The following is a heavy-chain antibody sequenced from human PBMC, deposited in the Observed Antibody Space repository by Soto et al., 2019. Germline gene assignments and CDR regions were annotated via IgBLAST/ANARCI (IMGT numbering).Heavy chain of an antibody. CDR2: SYYSGST. D-gene: IGHD3-22*01. V-gene: IGHV4-39*01. J-gene: IGHJ4*02. CDR1: GGSISSSSYY. Sequence: QLQLQESGPGLVKPSETLSLTCTVSGGSISSSSYYWGWIRQPPGKGLEWIGSSYYSGSTYYNPSLKSRVTISVDTSKNQFSLKLSSVTAADTAVYYCASAYYYDSSGYAYWGQGTLVTVSS. CDR3: ASAYYYDSSGYAY.